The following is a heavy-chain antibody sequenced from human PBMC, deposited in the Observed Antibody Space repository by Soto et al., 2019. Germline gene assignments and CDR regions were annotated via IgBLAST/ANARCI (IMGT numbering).Heavy chain of an antibody. J-gene: IGHJ4*02. CDR1: GGSFSGYY. V-gene: IGHV4-34*01. D-gene: IGHD6-13*01. Sequence: TSETLSLTCAVYGGSFSGYYWSWIRQPPGKGLEWIGEINHSGCTNYNPSLKSRVTISVDTSKNQFSLKLSSVTAADTAVYYCARTRPYSSSWYGYYFDYWGQGTLVTVSS. CDR3: ARTRPYSSSWYGYYFDY. CDR2: INHSGCT.